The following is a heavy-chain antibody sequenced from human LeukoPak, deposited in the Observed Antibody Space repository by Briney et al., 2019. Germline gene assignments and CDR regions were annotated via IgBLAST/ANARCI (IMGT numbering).Heavy chain of an antibody. CDR1: GFSFSNYA. J-gene: IGHJ4*02. CDR3: AKGLKPAMASLSNYFDY. CDR2: ITVSGGST. V-gene: IGHV3-23*01. Sequence: GGSLRLSCAASGFSFSNYAMKWVRQAPGKGLEWVSTITVSGGSTHYADSVKGRFTISRDNSKNTLYLQMNSLRADDTAVYYCAKGLKPAMASLSNYFDYWGQGALVTVSS. D-gene: IGHD2-8*01.